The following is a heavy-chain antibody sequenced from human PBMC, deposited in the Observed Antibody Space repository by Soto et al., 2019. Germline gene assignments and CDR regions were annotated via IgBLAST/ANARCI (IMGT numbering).Heavy chain of an antibody. CDR3: ARGYDGY. D-gene: IGHD3-16*01. CDR1: GFTFSSYA. Sequence: PGGSRRLSCAASGFTFSSYAMHWVRQAPGKGLEWVAVISYDGSNKYYADSVKGRFTISRDNSKNTLYLQMNSLRAEDTAVYYCARGYDGYWGQGTLVTVSS. CDR2: ISYDGSNK. V-gene: IGHV3-30-3*01. J-gene: IGHJ4*02.